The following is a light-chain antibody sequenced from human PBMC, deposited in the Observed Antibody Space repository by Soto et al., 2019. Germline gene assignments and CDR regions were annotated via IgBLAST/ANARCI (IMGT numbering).Light chain of an antibody. Sequence: DIQMTQSPSSLSASVGDRVTITCRASQGIVTYLAWYQQKSGRPPKLLIYGASTLQSGVPSRLSGSGSGTDFTLTISNLQPEDVATYYCQKYYGAPFTFGPGTKVDI. CDR3: QKYYGAPFT. V-gene: IGKV1-27*01. CDR1: QGIVTY. CDR2: GAS. J-gene: IGKJ3*01.